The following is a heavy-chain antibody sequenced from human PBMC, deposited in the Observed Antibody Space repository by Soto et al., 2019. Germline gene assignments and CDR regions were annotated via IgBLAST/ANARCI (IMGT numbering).Heavy chain of an antibody. CDR1: GYTFTSYA. Sequence: ASVKVSCKASGYTFTSYAMHWVRQAPGQRLEWMGWINAGNGNTKYSQKFQGRVTITRDTSASTAYMELSSLRSEDTAVYYCARDYDFWSGYSTFDYWGQGTLVTVSS. J-gene: IGHJ4*02. V-gene: IGHV1-3*01. CDR2: INAGNGNT. D-gene: IGHD3-3*01. CDR3: ARDYDFWSGYSTFDY.